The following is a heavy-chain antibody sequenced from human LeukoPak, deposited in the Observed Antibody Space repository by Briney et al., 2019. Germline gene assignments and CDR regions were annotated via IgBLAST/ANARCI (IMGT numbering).Heavy chain of an antibody. CDR1: EFTFSSYS. CDR3: AKGASSSAKTFDY. V-gene: IGHV3-53*01. Sequence: GGSLRLSCAASEFTFSSYSMNWVRQAPGKGLEWVSVIYSGGSTYYADSVKGRFTISRDNSKNTLYLQMNSLRAEDTAVYYCAKGASSSAKTFDYWGQGTLVTVSS. D-gene: IGHD6-13*01. CDR2: IYSGGST. J-gene: IGHJ4*02.